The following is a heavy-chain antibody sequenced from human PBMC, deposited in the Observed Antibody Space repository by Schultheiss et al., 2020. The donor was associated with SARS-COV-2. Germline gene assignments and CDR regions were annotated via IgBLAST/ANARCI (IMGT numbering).Heavy chain of an antibody. Sequence: SETLSLTCAVSGGSISSSNWWSWVRQPPGKGLEWIGEINHSGSTNYNPSLKSRVTISVDTSKNQFSLKLSSVTAADTAVYYCARGPRGYSYGSDYWGQGTLVTVSS. J-gene: IGHJ4*02. V-gene: IGHV4-4*02. CDR2: INHSGST. CDR1: GGSISSSNW. D-gene: IGHD5-18*01. CDR3: ARGPRGYSYGSDY.